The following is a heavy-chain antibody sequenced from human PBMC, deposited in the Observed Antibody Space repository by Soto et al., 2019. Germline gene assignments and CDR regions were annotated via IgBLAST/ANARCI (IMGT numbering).Heavy chain of an antibody. CDR3: ARVGGDGYNFYY. CDR1: GGSISSGGYY. V-gene: IGHV4-31*03. Sequence: QVQLQESGPGLVKPSQTLSLTCTVSGGSISSGGYYWSWIRQHPGKGLEWIGYIYYSGSTYYNPSRKSRVTISVDTSKNQFSLKLSSVTAVDTAVYYCARVGGDGYNFYYWGQGTLVTVSS. J-gene: IGHJ4*02. CDR2: IYYSGST. D-gene: IGHD5-12*01.